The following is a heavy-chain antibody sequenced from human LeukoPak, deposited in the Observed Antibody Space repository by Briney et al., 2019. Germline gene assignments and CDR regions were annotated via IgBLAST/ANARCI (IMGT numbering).Heavy chain of an antibody. CDR2: ISDSGDST. Sequence: GGSLRLSCAASGFTFSSYAMSWVRQAPGKGLEWVSAISDSGDSTYYADSVKGRFTISRDNSKNTLYLQMNSLRAEDTAVYYCAKDGTFYDSSGYYSFDYWGQGTLVTVSS. CDR1: GFTFSSYA. J-gene: IGHJ4*02. D-gene: IGHD3-22*01. V-gene: IGHV3-23*01. CDR3: AKDGTFYDSSGYYSFDY.